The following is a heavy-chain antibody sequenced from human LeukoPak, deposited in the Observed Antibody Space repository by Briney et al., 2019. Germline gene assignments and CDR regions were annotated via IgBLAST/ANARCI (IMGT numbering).Heavy chain of an antibody. CDR2: IYHSGNT. J-gene: IGHJ4*02. CDR1: GGSISSGGYC. D-gene: IGHD3-3*01. Sequence: SETLSLTCTVSGGSISSGGYCWSWIRQPPGKGLAWLGYIYHSGNTYYNPSLKSRVTISVDRSKNQFSLNMSSVTAADTAVYYCARELGWSGYYIDYWGQGTLVTVSS. CDR3: ARELGWSGYYIDY. V-gene: IGHV4-30-2*01.